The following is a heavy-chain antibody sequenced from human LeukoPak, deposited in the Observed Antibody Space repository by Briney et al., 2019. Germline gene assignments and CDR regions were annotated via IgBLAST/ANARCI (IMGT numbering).Heavy chain of an antibody. Sequence: SETLSLTCTVPGAPISKSYWIWIRQPPGKGLEWIGYIYTSGSTNYNPSLKSRVTISVDTSKNQFSLKLSSVTAADTAVYYCARLLGYYFDYWGQGTLVTVSS. D-gene: IGHD5-12*01. CDR3: ARLLGYYFDY. J-gene: IGHJ4*02. V-gene: IGHV4-4*09. CDR1: GAPISKSY. CDR2: IYTSGST.